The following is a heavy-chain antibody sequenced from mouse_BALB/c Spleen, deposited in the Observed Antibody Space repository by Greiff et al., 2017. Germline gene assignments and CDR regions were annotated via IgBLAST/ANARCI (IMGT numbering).Heavy chain of an antibody. V-gene: IGHV3-8*02. D-gene: IGHD1-1*01. CDR2: ISYSGST. CDR3: ASWYYGSSPHWYFDV. CDR1: GDSITSGY. J-gene: IGHJ1*01. Sequence: EVQLVESGPSLVKPSQTLSLTCSVTGDSITSGYWNWIRKFPGNKLEYMGYISYSGSTYYNPSLKSRISITRDTSKNQYYLQLNSVTTEDTATYYCASWYYGSSPHWYFDVWGAGTTVTVSS.